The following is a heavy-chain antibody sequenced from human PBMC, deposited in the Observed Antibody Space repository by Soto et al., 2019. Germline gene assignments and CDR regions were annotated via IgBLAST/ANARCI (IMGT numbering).Heavy chain of an antibody. Sequence: GGSLRLSCAASGFTFSSYAMSWVRQAPGKGLEWVSAISGSGGSTYYADSVKGRFTISRDNSKNTLYLQMNSLRAGDVAVYYCAKVPYGDSYFDYWGQGTLVTVSS. CDR2: ISGSGGST. V-gene: IGHV3-23*01. J-gene: IGHJ4*02. D-gene: IGHD4-17*01. CDR1: GFTFSSYA. CDR3: AKVPYGDSYFDY.